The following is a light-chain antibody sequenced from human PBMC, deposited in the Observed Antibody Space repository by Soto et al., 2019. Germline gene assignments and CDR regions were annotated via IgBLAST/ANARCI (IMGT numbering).Light chain of an antibody. J-gene: IGKJ4*01. CDR3: QQYGDSLLT. Sequence: ENVLAQSPGTLSLSPGVRATLSCRASQSISSSYLAWYQQKPGQTPRLLIYHASNRATGIPDRFSGSGSGTDFTLTISRLEPEDFAVYYCQQYGDSLLTFGGGTKVEIK. CDR1: QSISSSY. V-gene: IGKV3-20*01. CDR2: HAS.